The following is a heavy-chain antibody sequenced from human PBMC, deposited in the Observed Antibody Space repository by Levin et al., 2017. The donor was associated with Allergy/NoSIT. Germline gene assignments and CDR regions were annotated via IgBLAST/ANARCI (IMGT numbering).Heavy chain of an antibody. CDR1: GYTFTGYY. V-gene: IGHV1-2*02. J-gene: IGHJ6*02. D-gene: IGHD4-17*01. CDR2: INPNSGGT. CDR3: ASAFHGYGDTRNYYGMDV. Sequence: ASVKVSCKASGYTFTGYYMHWVRQAPGQGLEWMGWINPNSGGTNYAQKFQGRVTMTRDTSISTAYMELSRLRSDDTAVYYCASAFHGYGDTRNYYGMDVWGQGTTVTVSS.